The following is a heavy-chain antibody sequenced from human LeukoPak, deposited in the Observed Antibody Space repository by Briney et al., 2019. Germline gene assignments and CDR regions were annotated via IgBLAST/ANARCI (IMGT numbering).Heavy chain of an antibody. D-gene: IGHD5-12*01. CDR2: VIPILGIA. Sequence: SVKVSCKASGGTFSSYAISWVRQAPGQGLEWMGRVIPILGIANYAQKFQGRVTITADKSTSTAYMELSSLRAEDTAVYYCARDPRIRTSWWLRQYYYGMDVWGQGTTVTVSS. V-gene: IGHV1-69*04. CDR1: GGTFSSYA. CDR3: ARDPRIRTSWWLRQYYYGMDV. J-gene: IGHJ6*02.